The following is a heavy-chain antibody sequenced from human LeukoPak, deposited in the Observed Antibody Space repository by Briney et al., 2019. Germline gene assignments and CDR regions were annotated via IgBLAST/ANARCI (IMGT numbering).Heavy chain of an antibody. CDR1: GVPFSGYY. J-gene: IGHJ4*02. CDR2: INHSGST. V-gene: IGHV4-34*01. D-gene: IGHD2-2*01. CDR3: ARDPQSGRYCSSTSCRYFDY. Sequence: KPSETLSLTCAVYGVPFSGYYWSWIRQPPGKGLEWIGEINHSGSTNYNPSLKSRVTISVDTSKNQFSLKLSSVTAADTAVYYCARDPQSGRYCSSTSCRYFDYWGQGTLVTVSS.